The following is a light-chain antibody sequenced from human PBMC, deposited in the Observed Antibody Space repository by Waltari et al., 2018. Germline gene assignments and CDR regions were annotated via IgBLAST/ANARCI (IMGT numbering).Light chain of an antibody. CDR3: QQYNSYPYT. J-gene: IGKJ2*01. V-gene: IGKV1-5*03. CDR2: KTS. CDR1: QTIRSW. Sequence: QMTQSPSTLSASVGDRVTITCRASQTIRSWLAWYQQKPGKAPNLLIYKTSTLQSGVPSRFSGSGSGTEFTLTISNLQPDDFATYYCQQYNSYPYTFGQGTKLEIK.